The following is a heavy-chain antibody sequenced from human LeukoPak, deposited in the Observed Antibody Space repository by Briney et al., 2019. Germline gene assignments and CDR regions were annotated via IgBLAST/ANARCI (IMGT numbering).Heavy chain of an antibody. V-gene: IGHV6-1*01. CDR3: ARGGDLGPDYFDY. CDR2: TYYRSKWYN. D-gene: IGHD7-27*01. CDR1: GDIVSSNSAA. Sequence: SQTLSLTCALSGDIVSSNSAAWHWIRQSPSRGLEWLGRTYYRSKWYNDYAVSVKSRITINPDTSKNQFSLQLNSVTPEDTAVYYCARGGDLGPDYFDYWGQGTLVTVSS. J-gene: IGHJ4*02.